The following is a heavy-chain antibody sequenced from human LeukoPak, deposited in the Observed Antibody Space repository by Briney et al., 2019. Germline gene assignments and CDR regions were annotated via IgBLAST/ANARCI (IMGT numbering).Heavy chain of an antibody. CDR3: ARLPLRSPFDY. Sequence: SETLSLTCAVYGGSFSGYYWSWIRQPPGKGLEWIGEINHSGSTNYNPSLKSRVTISVDTSKNQFSLKLSSVTAADTAVYYCARLPLRSPFDYWGQGTLVTVSS. CDR1: GGSFSGYY. CDR2: INHSGST. J-gene: IGHJ4*02. D-gene: IGHD4-17*01. V-gene: IGHV4-34*01.